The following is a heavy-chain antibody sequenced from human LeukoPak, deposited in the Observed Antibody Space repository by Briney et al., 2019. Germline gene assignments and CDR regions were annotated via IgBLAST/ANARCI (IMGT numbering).Heavy chain of an antibody. Sequence: TSETLSLTCTVSGGSISSSSYYWGWIRQPPGKGLEWIGSIYYSGSTYYNPSLKSRVTMSVDTSKNQFSLKLSSVTAADTAMYYCAARTGASLAGAFDFWGQGTMVTVSS. D-gene: IGHD7-27*01. V-gene: IGHV4-39*07. J-gene: IGHJ3*01. CDR3: AARTGASLAGAFDF. CDR2: IYYSGST. CDR1: GGSISSSSYY.